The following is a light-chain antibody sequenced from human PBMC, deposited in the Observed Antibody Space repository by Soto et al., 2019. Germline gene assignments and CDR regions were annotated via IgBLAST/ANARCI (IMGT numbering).Light chain of an antibody. CDR3: QQSYTTPRT. CDR1: QSISTF. V-gene: IGKV1-39*01. CDR2: AAS. Sequence: DIQMTQSPSSLSASVGDRVSVTCRASQSISTFLNWYQQRPGEAPKRLLYAASRLKSGAPSRFSGSGSGADFTLTIGSLQPEDFATYYCQQSYTTPRTFGQGTKGEVK. J-gene: IGKJ1*01.